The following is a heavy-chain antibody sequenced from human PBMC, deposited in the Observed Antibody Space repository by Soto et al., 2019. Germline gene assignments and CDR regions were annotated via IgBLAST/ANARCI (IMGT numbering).Heavy chain of an antibody. Sequence: SSETLSLICAVYGGSFSGYYWIWIRQPPGKGLEWIGEINHSGSTNYNPSLKSRVTISVDTSKNQFSLKLSSVTAADTAVYYCARDLMGLGRRAYYYGMDVWGQGTTVTVSS. V-gene: IGHV4-34*01. CDR2: INHSGST. CDR1: GGSFSGYY. J-gene: IGHJ6*02. CDR3: ARDLMGLGRRAYYYGMDV. D-gene: IGHD1-1*01.